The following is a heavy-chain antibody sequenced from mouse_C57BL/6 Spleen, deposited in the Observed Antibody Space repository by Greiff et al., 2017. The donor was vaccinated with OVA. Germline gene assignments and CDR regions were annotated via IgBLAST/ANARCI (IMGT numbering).Heavy chain of an antibody. V-gene: IGHV14-4*01. CDR1: GFTIKDDY. CDR3: TTRYGNYQAWFAY. D-gene: IGHD2-1*01. J-gene: IGHJ3*01. Sequence: VQLQQSGAELVRPGASVKLSCTASGFTIKDDYMHWVKQRPEQGLEWIGWIDPENGANEYASKFQGKATITADTSYNTSYLQLSSLTSEDTAVYYCTTRYGNYQAWFAYWGQGTLVTVSA. CDR2: IDPENGAN.